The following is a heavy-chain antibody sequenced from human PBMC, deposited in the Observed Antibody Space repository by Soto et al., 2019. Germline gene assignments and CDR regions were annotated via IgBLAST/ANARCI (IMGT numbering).Heavy chain of an antibody. V-gene: IGHV3-30-3*01. CDR1: GFTFSSYA. Sequence: QVQLVESGVGVVQPGRSLRLSCAASGFTFSSYAMHWVRQAPGKGLEWVAVISYDGGNKYYADSVKGRFTISRDNSKNTLFLQINSLRADDTAVYYCARPDYGSGSYPDYWGQGTLVTVSS. J-gene: IGHJ4*02. CDR3: ARPDYGSGSYPDY. D-gene: IGHD3-10*01. CDR2: ISYDGGNK.